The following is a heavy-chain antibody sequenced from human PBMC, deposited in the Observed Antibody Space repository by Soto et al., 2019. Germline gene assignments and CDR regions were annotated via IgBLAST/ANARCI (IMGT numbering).Heavy chain of an antibody. D-gene: IGHD3-10*01. Sequence: QVQLVQSGAEVKKPGASVKVSCKASGYTFTSYGVIWVRQAPGQGLEWMGWISAYNGDTDYAQKIQGRVTMTTDTSTSTAYMELRSLRSDDTAAFYCASAGIGGGYFDYWGQGTLVTVSS. V-gene: IGHV1-18*01. J-gene: IGHJ4*02. CDR1: GYTFTSYG. CDR2: ISAYNGDT. CDR3: ASAGIGGGYFDY.